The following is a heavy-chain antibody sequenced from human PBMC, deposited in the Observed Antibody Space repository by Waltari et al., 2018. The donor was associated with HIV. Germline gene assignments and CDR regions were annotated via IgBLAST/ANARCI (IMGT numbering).Heavy chain of an antibody. J-gene: IGHJ5*02. V-gene: IGHV3-23*01. CDR1: GFTFSDFA. Sequence: EVRLLESGGGLVQPGGSLRLSCVASGFTFSDFALTLGRQAPGKGLEWVATIGGSLGGTYHANSVKGRFTISRDDSKNTLYLQMTRLRAEDTAVYYCAKAPYNNGHMAGGWLDPWGQGTLVTVSS. CDR3: AKAPYNNGHMAGGWLDP. D-gene: IGHD6-19*01. CDR2: IGGSLGGT.